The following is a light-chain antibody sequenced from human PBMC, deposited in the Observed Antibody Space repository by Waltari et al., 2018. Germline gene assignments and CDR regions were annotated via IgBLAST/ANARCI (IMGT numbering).Light chain of an antibody. CDR1: QGFLPRSTNKNY. CDR3: QHYYSTPLA. Sequence: IGMTQSPDSLAVSRVDRATTNCSSGQGFLPRSTNKNYLACYQRTQGQPPKLLIYWASNRESGVPDRFSGSGSGTDFTLTISSLQAEDVAVYYCQHYYSTPLAFGGGTKVEIK. V-gene: IGKV4-1*01. CDR2: WAS. J-gene: IGKJ4*01.